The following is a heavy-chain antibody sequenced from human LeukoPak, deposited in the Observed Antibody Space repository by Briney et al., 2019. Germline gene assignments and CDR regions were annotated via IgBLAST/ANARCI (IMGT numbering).Heavy chain of an antibody. Sequence: SETLSLTCTVSGGSVTSTNYYWTWIRQPAGKGLEWIGRIYATGSPSYSPSLKSRVTISVDTSTNQFSLRLTSVTAADTAVYYCARGGGSSFRGDYYYYYMDVWGKGTTVTVSS. CDR1: GGSVTSTNYY. CDR2: IYATGSP. CDR3: ARGGGSSFRGDYYYYYMDV. D-gene: IGHD2-15*01. J-gene: IGHJ6*03. V-gene: IGHV4-61*02.